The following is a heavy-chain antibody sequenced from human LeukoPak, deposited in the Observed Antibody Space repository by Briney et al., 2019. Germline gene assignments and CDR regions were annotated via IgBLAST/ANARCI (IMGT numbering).Heavy chain of an antibody. V-gene: IGHV4-59*08. D-gene: IGHD3-16*02. CDR3: ARRHYRDYMDV. CDR1: GGSISSYY. CDR2: IYYSGST. J-gene: IGHJ6*03. Sequence: SETLSLTCTVSGGSISSYYWSCIRRPPGKGLEWIGYIYYSGSTNYNPSLKSRVTISVDTSKNQFSLKLSSVTAADTAVYYCARRHYRDYMDVWGKGTTVTVSS.